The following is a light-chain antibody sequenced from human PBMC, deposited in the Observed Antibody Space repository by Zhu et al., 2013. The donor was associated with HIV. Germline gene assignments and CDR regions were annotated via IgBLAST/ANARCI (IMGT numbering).Light chain of an antibody. J-gene: IGKJ4*01. Sequence: EIVLTQSPGTLSLSPGDRATLSCRASRSFSSTYLAWYQQKPGQAPRLLIYGASSRAKGIPDRFSGSGSGTDFTLTISGLEPEDFAVYYCQQYDRSPLTFGGGTTVEIK. CDR3: QQYDRSPLT. CDR2: GAS. CDR1: RSFSSTY. V-gene: IGKV3-20*01.